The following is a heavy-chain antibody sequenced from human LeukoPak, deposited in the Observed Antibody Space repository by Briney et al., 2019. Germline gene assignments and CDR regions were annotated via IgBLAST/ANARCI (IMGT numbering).Heavy chain of an antibody. CDR1: GGSISTYY. J-gene: IGHJ4*02. Sequence: TSETLSLTCTLSGGSISTYYWSWIRQPPGKGLEWIGYIYHSGSTNSNPSLKSRVTISVDTSKNQFSLKLSSVTAADTAVYYCARGGGYASAIGYWGQGALVTVSS. CDR3: ARGGGYASAIGY. V-gene: IGHV4-59*01. CDR2: IYHSGST. D-gene: IGHD5-12*01.